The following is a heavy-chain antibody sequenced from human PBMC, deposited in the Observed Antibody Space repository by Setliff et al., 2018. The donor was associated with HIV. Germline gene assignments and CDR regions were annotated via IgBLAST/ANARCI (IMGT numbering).Heavy chain of an antibody. V-gene: IGHV3-49*04. J-gene: IGHJ6*02. CDR1: GFTFGDYA. CDR3: AREGLWAGELSVSYGMDV. D-gene: IGHD3-10*01. Sequence: GSLRLSCTASGFTFGDYAMSWVRQAPGKGLEWVGFIRSKAYGGTTEYAASVKGRFTISRDDSKSIAYLQMNSLKTEDTAVYFCAREGLWAGELSVSYGMDVWGQGTTVT. CDR2: IRSKAYGGTT.